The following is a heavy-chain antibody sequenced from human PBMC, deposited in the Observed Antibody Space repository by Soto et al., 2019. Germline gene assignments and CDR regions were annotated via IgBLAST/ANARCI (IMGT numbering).Heavy chain of an antibody. D-gene: IGHD2-2*01. CDR3: ARGYCSSTSCWFDP. V-gene: IGHV1-69*06. Sequence: SVKVSCKASGGTFSSYAISWVRHAPGQGLEWMGGIIPIFGTANYAQKFQGRVTITADKSTSTAYMELSSLRSEDTAVYYCARGYCSSTSCWFDPWGQGTLVTVSS. CDR2: IIPIFGTA. CDR1: GGTFSSYA. J-gene: IGHJ5*02.